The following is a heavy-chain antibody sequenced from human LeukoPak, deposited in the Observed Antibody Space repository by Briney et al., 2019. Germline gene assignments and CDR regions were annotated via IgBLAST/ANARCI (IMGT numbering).Heavy chain of an antibody. V-gene: IGHV3-48*02. CDR2: ISSSSTI. Sequence: GGSLRLSCAASGFTFSSCSMNWVRQAPGKGLEWVSYISSSSTIYYADSVKGRFTISRDNAKNSLYLQMNSLRDEDTAVYYCARDRGDYYAPLDYWGQGTLVTVSS. J-gene: IGHJ4*02. D-gene: IGHD3-10*01. CDR3: ARDRGDYYAPLDY. CDR1: GFTFSSCS.